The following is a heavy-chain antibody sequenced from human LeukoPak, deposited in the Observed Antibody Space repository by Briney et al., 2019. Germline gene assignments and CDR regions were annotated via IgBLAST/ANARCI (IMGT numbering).Heavy chain of an antibody. J-gene: IGHJ3*01. CDR2: ITSGGAP. CDR1: GFTFSNYA. D-gene: IGHD4-11*01. CDR3: ASDPNFDYIGAFEF. Sequence: GGSLRLSCAASGFTFSNYAVMWVRQAPGQGLEWVSAITSGGAPRSVHSVKCRFTISRDNSKNTLYLQMNSLRADDTAQYFCASDPNFDYIGAFEFWGRGTVVTVSS. V-gene: IGHV3-23*01.